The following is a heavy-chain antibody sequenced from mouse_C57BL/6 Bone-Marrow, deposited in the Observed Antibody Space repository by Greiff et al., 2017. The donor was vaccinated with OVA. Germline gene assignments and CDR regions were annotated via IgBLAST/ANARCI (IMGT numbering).Heavy chain of an antibody. D-gene: IGHD1-1*01. CDR1: GYTFTSYW. V-gene: IGHV1-64*01. Sequence: QVQLQQPGAELVKPGASVKLSCKASGYTFTSYWMHWVKQRPGQGLEWIGMIHPNSGSTYYNEKFKSKVTLSVDKSSSTAYMQLSSLTSEDSAVYYCARGEYYGYWYFDVWGTGTTVTVSS. CDR3: ARGEYYGYWYFDV. CDR2: IHPNSGST. J-gene: IGHJ1*03.